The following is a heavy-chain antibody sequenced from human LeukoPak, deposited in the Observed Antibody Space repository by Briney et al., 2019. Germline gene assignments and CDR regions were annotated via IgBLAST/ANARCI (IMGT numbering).Heavy chain of an antibody. CDR1: GSTFSNYA. J-gene: IGHJ3*02. CDR2: ISSSSSTI. D-gene: IGHD3-9*01. CDR3: ARDHLSGIRYFDWLPTLHAFDI. Sequence: GGSLRLSCAASGSTFSNYAMSWVRQAPGKGLEWVSYISSSSSTIYYADSVKGRFTTSRDNAKNSLYLQMNSLRAEDTAVYYCARDHLSGIRYFDWLPTLHAFDIWGQGTMVTVSS. V-gene: IGHV3-48*01.